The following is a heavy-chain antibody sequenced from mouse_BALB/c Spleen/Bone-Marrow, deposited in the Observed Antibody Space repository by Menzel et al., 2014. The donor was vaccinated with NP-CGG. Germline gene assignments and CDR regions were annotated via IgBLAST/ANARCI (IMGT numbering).Heavy chain of an antibody. V-gene: IGHV5-6-5*01. CDR2: ISSGGNT. CDR3: ARGGELRPWFAY. CDR1: GFTFSSYA. D-gene: IGHD2-4*01. J-gene: IGHJ3*01. Sequence: EVKLVESGGGLVKPGGSLKLSCAASGFTFSSYAMSWVRLTPEKRLEWVASISSGGNTYYPDSMKGRFTISRDNARNILYLQMSSLRSEDTAMYYCARGGELRPWFAYWGQGTLVTVSA.